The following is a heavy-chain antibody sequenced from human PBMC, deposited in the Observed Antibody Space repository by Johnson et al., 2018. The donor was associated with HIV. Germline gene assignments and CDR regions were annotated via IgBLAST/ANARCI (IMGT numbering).Heavy chain of an antibody. V-gene: IGHV3-23*04. D-gene: IGHD3-22*01. CDR1: GFTFSNYA. Sequence: VQLVESGGGVAQPGRSLRLSCAASGFTFSNYAMTWVRQAPGKGLEWVSAISGSGGNTYYADSVKGRLTLSRDNSKNTLYLQLNSLRAEDTAVYYCARSRYDSSGYGIWGQGTMVTVSS. J-gene: IGHJ3*02. CDR3: ARSRYDSSGYGI. CDR2: ISGSGGNT.